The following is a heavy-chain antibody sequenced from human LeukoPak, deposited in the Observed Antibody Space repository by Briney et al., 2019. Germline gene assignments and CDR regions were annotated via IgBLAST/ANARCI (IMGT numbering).Heavy chain of an antibody. CDR3: ARDILTSEYQLPPWGWFDP. CDR2: IYYSGST. J-gene: IGHJ5*02. D-gene: IGHD2-2*01. V-gene: IGHV4-31*03. CDR1: GGSISSGGYY. Sequence: SETLSLTCTVSGGSISSGGYYWSWIRQPPGTGLEWIGYIYYSGSTYYNPSLKSRVTISVDTSKNQFSLKLSSVTAADTAVYYCARDILTSEYQLPPWGWFDPWGQGTLVTVSS.